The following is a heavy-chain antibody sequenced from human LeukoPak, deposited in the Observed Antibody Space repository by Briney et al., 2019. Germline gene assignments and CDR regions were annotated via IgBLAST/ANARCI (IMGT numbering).Heavy chain of an antibody. V-gene: IGHV3-23*01. CDR1: GFTFSSYA. CDR2: ISGSGGST. J-gene: IGHJ4*02. D-gene: IGHD3-9*01. Sequence: GGSLRLSCAASGFTFSSYAMSWVRQAPGKGLEWVSAISGSGGSTYYADSVKGRFTISRDNSKSTLYLQMNSLRAEDTAVYYCANTYDILTGYWYYFDYWGQGTLVTVSS. CDR3: ANTYDILTGYWYYFDY.